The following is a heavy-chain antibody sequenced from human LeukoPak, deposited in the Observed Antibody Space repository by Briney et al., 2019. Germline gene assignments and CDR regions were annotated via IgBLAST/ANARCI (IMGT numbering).Heavy chain of an antibody. CDR3: ARDIGGSYSSDAFDI. V-gene: IGHV3-7*04. CDR2: IKQDGSEK. J-gene: IGHJ3*02. CDR1: GFTFSSYW. Sequence: GGSLRLSCAASGFTFSSYWMSWVRQAPGKGLEWVANIKQDGSEKYYVDSVKGRFTISRDNAKNSLYLQMNSLRAEDTAVYYCARDIGGSYSSDAFDIWGQGTMVTVSS. D-gene: IGHD1-26*01.